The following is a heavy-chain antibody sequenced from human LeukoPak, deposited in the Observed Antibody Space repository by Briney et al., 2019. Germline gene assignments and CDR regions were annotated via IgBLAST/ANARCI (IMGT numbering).Heavy chain of an antibody. V-gene: IGHV3-48*04. CDR3: ARLRDGNTMVRGARYYFDY. J-gene: IGHJ4*02. D-gene: IGHD3-10*01. CDR2: ISSSGSTI. CDR1: GFTFSSYS. Sequence: PGGSLRLSCAASGFTFSSYSMYWVRQAPGKGLEWVSYISSSGSTIYYADSVKGRFTISRDNAKNSLYLQMNSLRAEGTAVYYCARLRDGNTMVRGARYYFDYWGQGTLVTVSS.